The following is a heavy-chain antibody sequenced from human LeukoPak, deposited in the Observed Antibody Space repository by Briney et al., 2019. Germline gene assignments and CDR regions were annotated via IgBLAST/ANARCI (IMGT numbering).Heavy chain of an antibody. D-gene: IGHD5-24*01. CDR3: ARAGMATIPSWVYYFDY. J-gene: IGHJ4*02. V-gene: IGHV4-59*01. Sequence: SETLSLTCTVSGGSISSYYWSWIRQPPGKGLEWIEYIYYSGSTNYNPSLKSRVTISVDTSKNQFSLKLSSVTAADTAVYYCARAGMATIPSWVYYFDYWGQGTLVTVSS. CDR2: IYYSGST. CDR1: GGSISSYY.